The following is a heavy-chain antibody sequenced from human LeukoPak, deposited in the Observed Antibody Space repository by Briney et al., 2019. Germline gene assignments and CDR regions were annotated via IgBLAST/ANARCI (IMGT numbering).Heavy chain of an antibody. CDR1: GGSISSGRYY. D-gene: IGHD5-18*01. CDR2: IYTSGST. J-gene: IGHJ4*02. CDR3: ARDPGYGRGGIDY. Sequence: PSETPSLTCTVSGGSISSGRYYWSWIGQPAGKGLEWIGRIYTSGSTNYNPSLKSRVTISVDTSKNQFSLKLSSVTAADTAVYYCARDPGYGRGGIDYWGQGTLVTVSS. V-gene: IGHV4-61*02.